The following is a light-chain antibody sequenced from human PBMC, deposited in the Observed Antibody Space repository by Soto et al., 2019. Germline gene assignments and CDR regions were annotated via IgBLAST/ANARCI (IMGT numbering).Light chain of an antibody. CDR3: QQRVDWPLT. J-gene: IGKJ4*01. CDR1: ENVNTY. Sequence: ETVLTQSPATLSLSPGERATLSCRASENVNTYLAWFQQKSGQAPRLLIYDSSHLATGTPDRFSGSGSGTDFTLTISRVEPEDFATYYCQQRVDWPLTFGGGTRVHI. V-gene: IGKV3-11*01. CDR2: DSS.